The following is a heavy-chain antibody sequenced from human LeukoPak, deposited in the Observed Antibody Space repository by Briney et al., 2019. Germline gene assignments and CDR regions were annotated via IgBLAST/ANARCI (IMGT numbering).Heavy chain of an antibody. Sequence: GGSLRLSCAASGFTVSTDNMSWVRQVPGKGLEWVSVVYSGNDGTNYADSVRGRFTISTDDSKNMVYLQMNNLRLEDAAVYYCTKRSRGYYDYWGQGTLVAVSS. D-gene: IGHD3-10*01. V-gene: IGHV3-66*02. CDR1: GFTVSTDN. J-gene: IGHJ4*02. CDR3: TKRSRGYYDY. CDR2: VYSGNDGT.